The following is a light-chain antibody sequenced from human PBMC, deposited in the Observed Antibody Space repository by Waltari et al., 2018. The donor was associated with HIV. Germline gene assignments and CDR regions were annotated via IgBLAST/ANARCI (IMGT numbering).Light chain of an antibody. V-gene: IGKV5-2*01. J-gene: IGKJ2*01. CDR2: EAT. CDR3: LQHDNFPPT. CDR1: QHIEDH. Sequence: EATLQQSPAFMSATLGGKVKIPCNASQHIEDHMNWYQQKPGEYAIFIIQEATTLVPGISPRFSGSGYGTDFTLTINNIESEDAAYYFCLQHDNFPPTFGQGTKLEIK.